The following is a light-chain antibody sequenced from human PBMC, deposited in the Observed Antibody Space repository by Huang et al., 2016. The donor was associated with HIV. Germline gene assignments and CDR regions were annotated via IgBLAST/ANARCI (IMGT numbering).Light chain of an antibody. Sequence: IVMTQSPLSLPVTPGEPASISCRSSQSLLHSDGYNYLDWYLQRPGQSPQLLSDLGSNRASGVPDKFSGRGSGTDFTLKISRLEAEDVGVYYCMQALQTPRTFGGGTKVEIK. V-gene: IGKV2-28*01. CDR1: QSLLHSDGYNY. CDR2: LGS. J-gene: IGKJ4*01. CDR3: MQALQTPRT.